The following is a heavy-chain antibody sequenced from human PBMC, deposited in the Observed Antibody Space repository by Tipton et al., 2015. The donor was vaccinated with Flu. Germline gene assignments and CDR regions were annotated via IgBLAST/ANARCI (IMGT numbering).Heavy chain of an antibody. CDR1: GGSINNYY. V-gene: IGHV4-59*01. Sequence: LRLSCTVSGGSINNYYWSWIRQTPGKGLEWIGYIYYRGDTNYNPSLKSRLTISVDTSKNQFSLKLTSVTAADTAVYYCARDRSGGGAFDFWGQGTMVTVSS. CDR2: IYYRGDT. CDR3: ARDRSGGGAFDF. D-gene: IGHD3-16*01. J-gene: IGHJ3*01.